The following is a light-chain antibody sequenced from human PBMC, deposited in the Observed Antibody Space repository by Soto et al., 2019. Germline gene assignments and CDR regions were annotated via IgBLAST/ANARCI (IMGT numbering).Light chain of an antibody. CDR3: QQSFSTPPT. V-gene: IGKV1-39*01. J-gene: IGKJ4*02. CDR1: QSINSN. CDR2: GAS. Sequence: DIQMTQSPPSVSASVGDRVIITCRASQSINSNLSWYQQKLGKAPSLLIYGASKLQGGVPSRFGGSGSGTNFTLTIVNFQPEDFATYYCQQSFSTPPTFGRGTKVEIK.